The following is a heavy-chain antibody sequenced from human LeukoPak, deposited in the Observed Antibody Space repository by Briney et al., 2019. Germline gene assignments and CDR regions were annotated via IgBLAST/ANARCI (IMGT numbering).Heavy chain of an antibody. CDR1: GGSFSGYY. V-gene: IGHV4-34*01. Sequence: SETLSLTCAVYGGSFSGYYWSWIRQPPGKGLEWIGEINHSGSTNYNPSLKSRVTISVDTSKNQFSLKLSSVTAADTAVYYCARARRGFDPWGQGTLVTVSS. CDR3: ARARRGFDP. J-gene: IGHJ5*02. CDR2: INHSGST.